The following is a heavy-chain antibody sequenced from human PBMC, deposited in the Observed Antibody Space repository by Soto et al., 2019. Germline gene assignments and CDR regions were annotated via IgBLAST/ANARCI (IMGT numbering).Heavy chain of an antibody. CDR1: GASISGYY. V-gene: IGHV4-4*07. CDR3: VRDGTKTLRDWFDP. J-gene: IGHJ5*02. CDR2: IYATGTT. D-gene: IGHD1-1*01. Sequence: PSETLSLTCTVSGASISGYYWSWIRKSAEKGLEWIGRIYATGTTDYNPSLKSRVMMSVDTSKKQFSLRLRSVTAADTAVYYCVRDGTKTLRDWFDPWCQGISVTVSS.